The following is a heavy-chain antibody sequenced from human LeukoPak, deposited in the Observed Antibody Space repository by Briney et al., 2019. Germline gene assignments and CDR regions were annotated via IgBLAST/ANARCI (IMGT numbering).Heavy chain of an antibody. CDR3: ARGVVYGDY. V-gene: IGHV4-39*07. CDR2: IYSGGNT. Sequence: SETLSLTCTVSGGSISSSSYYWGWIRQPPGTGLEWIGSIYSGGNTYYNPSLKSRVTISVDTSKNQFSLKLSSVTAADTAVYYCARGVVYGDYWGQGTLVTVSS. D-gene: IGHD2-15*01. J-gene: IGHJ4*02. CDR1: GGSISSSSYY.